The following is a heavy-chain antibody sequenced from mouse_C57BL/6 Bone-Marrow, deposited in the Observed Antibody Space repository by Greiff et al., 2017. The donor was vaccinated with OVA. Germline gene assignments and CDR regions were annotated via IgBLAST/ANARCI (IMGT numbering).Heavy chain of an antibody. CDR2: IYPRSGNT. CDR1: GYTFTSYG. CDR3: AREEDWDNVDY. D-gene: IGHD4-1*01. V-gene: IGHV1-81*01. Sequence: VQLQQSGAELARPGASVKLSCKASGYTFTSYGISWVKQRTGQGLEWIGEIYPRSGNTYYNEKFKGKATLTADTSSSTAYMELRSLTSESSAIYYCAREEDWDNVDYWGQGTTLTVSS. J-gene: IGHJ2*01.